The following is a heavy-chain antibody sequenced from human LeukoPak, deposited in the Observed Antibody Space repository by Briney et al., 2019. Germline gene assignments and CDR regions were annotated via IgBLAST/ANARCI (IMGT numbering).Heavy chain of an antibody. CDR1: GYTFTSYG. CDR3: ARVQLLLLWFGELLSNPAPDYYFDY. V-gene: IGHV1-18*01. J-gene: IGHJ4*02. Sequence: ASVKVSCKASGYTFTSYGISWVRQAPGQGLEWMGWISAYNGNTNYEQKLQGRVTMTTDTSTSTAYMELRSLRSDDTAVYYCARVQLLLLWFGELLSNPAPDYYFDYWGQGTLVTVSS. CDR2: ISAYNGNT. D-gene: IGHD3-10*01.